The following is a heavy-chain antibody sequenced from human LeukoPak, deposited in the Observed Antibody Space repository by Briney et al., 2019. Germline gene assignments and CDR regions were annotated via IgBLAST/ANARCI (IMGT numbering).Heavy chain of an antibody. CDR3: ARDGSTAKEYYFDY. V-gene: IGHV1-2*02. Sequence: ASVKVSCKASGYTFTCYYMHWVRQAPGQGHEWMGWINPNSGDTNYAQKFQGRVTMTRDTSISTAYMELSRLRSDDTAVYYCARDGSTAKEYYFDYWGQGTLVTVSS. CDR2: INPNSGDT. D-gene: IGHD2-2*01. CDR1: GYTFTCYY. J-gene: IGHJ4*02.